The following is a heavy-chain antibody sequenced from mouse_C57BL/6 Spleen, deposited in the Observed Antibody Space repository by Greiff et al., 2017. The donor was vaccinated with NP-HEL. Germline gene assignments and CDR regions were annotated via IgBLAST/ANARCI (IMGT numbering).Heavy chain of an antibody. CDR2: INPYNGGT. CDR3: ARDYYGSSSFAY. J-gene: IGHJ3*01. CDR1: GYTFTDYY. Sequence: EVKLMESGPVLVKPGASVKMSCKASGYTFTDYYMNWVKQSHGKSLEWIGVINPYNGGTSYNQKFKGKATLTVDKSSSTAYMELNSLTSEDSAVYYCARDYYGSSSFAYWGQGTLVTVSA. V-gene: IGHV1-19*01. D-gene: IGHD1-1*01.